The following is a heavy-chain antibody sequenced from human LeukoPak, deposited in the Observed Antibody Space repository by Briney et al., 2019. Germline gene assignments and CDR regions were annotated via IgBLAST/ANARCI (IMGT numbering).Heavy chain of an antibody. J-gene: IGHJ4*02. Sequence: ASVKVSCKASGYNLISYGMSWVRQAPGQGLEWMGWATPHNGDPDYAQKFQGRVTMTTDSSTSTAYMELRSLKSDDTGIYYCARDRSNSDYWGQGTLVTVSS. CDR2: ATPHNGDP. V-gene: IGHV1-18*01. CDR3: ARDRSNSDY. D-gene: IGHD4-4*01. CDR1: GYNLISYG.